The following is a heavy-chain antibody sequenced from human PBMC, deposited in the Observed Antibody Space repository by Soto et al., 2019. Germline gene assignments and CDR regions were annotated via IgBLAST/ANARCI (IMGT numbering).Heavy chain of an antibody. V-gene: IGHV3-33*01. D-gene: IGHD6-13*01. CDR1: GFTFSSYG. CDR2: IWYDGSNK. J-gene: IGHJ4*02. Sequence: QPGGSLRLSCAASGFTFSSYGMHWVRQAPGKGLEWVAVIWYDGSNKYYADSVKGRFTISRDNSKNTLYLQMNSLRAEDTAVYYCARDRKGRAAAGTPNDYWGQGTLVTVSS. CDR3: ARDRKGRAAAGTPNDY.